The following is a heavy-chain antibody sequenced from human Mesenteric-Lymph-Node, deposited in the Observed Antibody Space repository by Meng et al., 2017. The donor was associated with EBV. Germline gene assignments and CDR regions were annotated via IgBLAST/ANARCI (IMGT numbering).Heavy chain of an antibody. V-gene: IGHV3-48*04. CDR3: ARDPRLNNCFDP. CDR1: EFIFRSYT. Sequence: VQRGESGGGVVQPGRSLGLACAASEFIFRSYTMHWVRQAPGKGLEWISYITSSGRTIYYADSVKGRFTISRDNAKNSLYLQMNSLRVEDTAVYYCARDPRLNNCFDPWGQGTLVTVSS. J-gene: IGHJ5*02. CDR2: ITSSGRTI. D-gene: IGHD2-8*01.